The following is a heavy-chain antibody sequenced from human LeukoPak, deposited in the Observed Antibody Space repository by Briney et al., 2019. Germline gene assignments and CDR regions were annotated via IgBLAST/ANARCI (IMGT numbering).Heavy chain of an antibody. CDR1: GGSFSGYY. V-gene: IGHV4-34*01. D-gene: IGHD2-2*01. J-gene: IGHJ4*02. CDR3: ARVGPADIVVVPAAASFDY. Sequence: SATLSLTCAVYGGSFSGYYWSWIRQPPGKGLEWIGEINHSGSTNYNPSLKSRVTISVDTSKNQFSLKLSSVTAADTAVYYCARVGPADIVVVPAAASFDYWGRGTLVTVSS. CDR2: INHSGST.